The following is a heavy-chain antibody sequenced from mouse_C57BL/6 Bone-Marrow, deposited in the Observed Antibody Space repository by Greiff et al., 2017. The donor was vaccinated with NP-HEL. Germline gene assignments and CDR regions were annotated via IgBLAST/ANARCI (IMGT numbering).Heavy chain of an antibody. J-gene: IGHJ4*01. CDR2: IWTGGGT. D-gene: IGHD2-4*01. CDR3: ARRGYDYDDGYAMDY. V-gene: IGHV2-9-1*01. Sequence: VQRVESGPGLVAPSQSLSITCTVSGFSLTSYAISWVRQPPGKGLEWLGVIWTGGGTNYNSALKSRLSISKDNSKSQVFLKMNRLQTDDTARYYCARRGYDYDDGYAMDYWGQGTSVTVSS. CDR1: GFSLTSYA.